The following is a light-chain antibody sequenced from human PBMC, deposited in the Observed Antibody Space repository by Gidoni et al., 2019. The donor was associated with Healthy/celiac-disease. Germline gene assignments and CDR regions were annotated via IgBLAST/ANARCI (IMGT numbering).Light chain of an antibody. J-gene: IGLJ2*01. CDR3: NSRDSSGNHVV. CDR1: SLRSYS. CDR2: GKN. Sequence: SSELTQDAAVSVALGQTVRITGQGDSLRSYSASWYQQKPGQAPVLVIYGKNNRPSGIPYRFSGSSSGNTASLTITVAQAEDEADYYCNSRDSSGNHVVFGGGTKLTVL. V-gene: IGLV3-19*01.